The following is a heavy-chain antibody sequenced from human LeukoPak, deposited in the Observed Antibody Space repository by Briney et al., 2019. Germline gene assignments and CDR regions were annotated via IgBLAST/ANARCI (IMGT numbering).Heavy chain of an antibody. D-gene: IGHD2-2*01. CDR3: ARARERGYCSSTSCPNLGLDY. CDR2: IIPIFGTA. J-gene: IGHJ4*02. CDR1: GYTFTGYY. Sequence: SVKVSCKASGYTFTGYYMHWVRQAPGQGLEWMGGIIPIFGTANYAQKFQGRVTITTDESTSTAYMELSSLRSEDTAVYYCARARERGYCSSTSCPNLGLDYWGQGTLVTVSS. V-gene: IGHV1-69*05.